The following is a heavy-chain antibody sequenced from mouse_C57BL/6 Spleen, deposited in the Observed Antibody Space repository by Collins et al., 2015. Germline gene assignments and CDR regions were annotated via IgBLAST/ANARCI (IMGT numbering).Heavy chain of an antibody. J-gene: IGHJ4*01. D-gene: IGHD2-1*01. CDR3: ARFLYGNYYAMDY. Sequence: NPSLKSRISITRDTSKNQFFLQLNSVTTEDTATYYCARFLYGNYYAMDYWGQGTSVTVSS. V-gene: IGHV3-1*02.